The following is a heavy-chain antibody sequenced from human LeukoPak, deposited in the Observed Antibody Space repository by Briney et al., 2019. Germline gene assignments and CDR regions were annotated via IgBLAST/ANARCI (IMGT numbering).Heavy chain of an antibody. Sequence: SQTLSLTCTVSGGSISSGSYYWSWIRQPPGKGLEWIGYIYYSGSTYYNPSLKSRVTISVDTSKNQFSLKLSSVTAADTAVYHCARSIAATMAFVDYWGQGTLVTVSS. J-gene: IGHJ4*02. CDR2: IYYSGST. V-gene: IGHV4-30-4*08. D-gene: IGHD6-13*01. CDR3: ARSIAATMAFVDY. CDR1: GGSISSGSYY.